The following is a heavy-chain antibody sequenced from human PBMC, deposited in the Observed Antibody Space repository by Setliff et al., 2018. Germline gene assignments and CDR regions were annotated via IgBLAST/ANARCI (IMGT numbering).Heavy chain of an antibody. CDR2: ISVYSGNT. V-gene: IGHV1-18*01. J-gene: IGHJ4*02. CDR3: ARRPRAVYGSGRRNWFLDY. CDR1: GYTFSSYA. Sequence: ASVKVSCKASGYTFSSYAISRVRQAPGQGHEWLGWISVYSGNTDYAQNVQGRVTMTADTSTSTAYMELRSLTYDDTAVYYCARRPRAVYGSGRRNWFLDYWGQGTRFTSPQ. D-gene: IGHD3-10*01.